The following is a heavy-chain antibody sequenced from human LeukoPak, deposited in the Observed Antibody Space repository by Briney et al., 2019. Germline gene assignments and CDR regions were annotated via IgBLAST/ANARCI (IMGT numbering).Heavy chain of an antibody. J-gene: IGHJ4*02. Sequence: SSETLSLTCTVSGGSISSYYWSWIRQPPGKGLEWIGYIYYSGSTNYNPSLKSRVTISVDTSKNQFSLKLSSVTAADTAVYYCARQEDTAMVVDYWGQGTLVTVSS. CDR2: IYYSGST. D-gene: IGHD5-18*01. V-gene: IGHV4-59*08. CDR1: GGSISSYY. CDR3: ARQEDTAMVVDY.